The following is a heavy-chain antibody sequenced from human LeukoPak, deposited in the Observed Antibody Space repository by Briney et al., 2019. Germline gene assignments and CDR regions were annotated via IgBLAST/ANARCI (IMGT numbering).Heavy chain of an antibody. J-gene: IGHJ4*02. V-gene: IGHV1-2*02. D-gene: IGHD5-12*01. CDR1: GYTFTGYY. Sequence: ASVKVSCKASGYTFTGYYIHWVRQAPGQGLEWMGWINPNSGGTNYAQKFQGRVTMTRDTSISTAHMELSRLRSDDTAVYYCAKDQGGYGQFDYWGQGTLVTVSS. CDR2: INPNSGGT. CDR3: AKDQGGYGQFDY.